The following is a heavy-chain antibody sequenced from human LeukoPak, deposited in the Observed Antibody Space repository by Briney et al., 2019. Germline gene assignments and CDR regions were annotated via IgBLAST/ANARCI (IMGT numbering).Heavy chain of an antibody. D-gene: IGHD2-15*01. CDR1: GFTFSSYG. V-gene: IGHV3-30*03. J-gene: IGHJ4*02. CDR3: GRVAPGGRHIDY. CDR2: ISYDGSNK. Sequence: LPGGSLRLSCAASGFTFSSYGMHWVRQAPGKGLEWVAVISYDGSNKYYADSVKGRFTISRDNSKDTLYLQINSLRDEDTAVYYCGRVAPGGRHIDYWGQGTLVTVSS.